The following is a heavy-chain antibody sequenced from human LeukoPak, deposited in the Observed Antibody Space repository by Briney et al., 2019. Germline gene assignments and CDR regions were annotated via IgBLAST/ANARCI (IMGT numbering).Heavy chain of an antibody. Sequence: SETLSLTCAVYGGSFSAYYWTWIRQSPGKGLEWIGEINHSGITNYTPSLKSRVTISVDTSKNQFSLNLSSVTAADTAVYYCARANNWNYGYAFDIWGQGTMVTVSS. CDR3: ARANNWNYGYAFDI. V-gene: IGHV4-34*01. CDR2: INHSGIT. J-gene: IGHJ3*02. D-gene: IGHD1-7*01. CDR1: GGSFSAYY.